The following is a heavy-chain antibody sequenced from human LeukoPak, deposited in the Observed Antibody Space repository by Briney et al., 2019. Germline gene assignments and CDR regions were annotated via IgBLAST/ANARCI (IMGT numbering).Heavy chain of an antibody. D-gene: IGHD2-2*01. CDR2: ISAYNGNT. Sequence: ASVKVSCKASGGTFSSYGISWVRQAPGQGLEWMGWISAYNGNTNYAQKLQGRVTMTTDTSTSTAYMELRSLRSDDTAVYYCARDLVSYCSSTSCDGFDYWGQGTLVTVSS. V-gene: IGHV1-18*01. J-gene: IGHJ4*02. CDR3: ARDLVSYCSSTSCDGFDY. CDR1: GGTFSSYG.